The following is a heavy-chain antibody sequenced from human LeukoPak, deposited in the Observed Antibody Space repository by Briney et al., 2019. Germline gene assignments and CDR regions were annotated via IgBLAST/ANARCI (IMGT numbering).Heavy chain of an antibody. Sequence: ASVKVSCKASGYTFTGYGINWVRQAPGQGLEWMGWISAYNGSTNYAQKLQGRVTITTDTSTNTAYMELRSLRSDDTAVYYCASSYSGGWPDYWGQGTLVTVSS. V-gene: IGHV1-18*01. CDR2: ISAYNGST. CDR3: ASSYSGGWPDY. CDR1: GYTFTGYG. J-gene: IGHJ4*02. D-gene: IGHD6-19*01.